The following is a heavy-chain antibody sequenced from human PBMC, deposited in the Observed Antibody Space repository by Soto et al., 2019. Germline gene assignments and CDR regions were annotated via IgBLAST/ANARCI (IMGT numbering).Heavy chain of an antibody. J-gene: IGHJ6*02. V-gene: IGHV1-58*02. Sequence: SVKVSCKASGFDFGSFGIQFLRQTRGRGLEWIGWIVVASGRTNYARQFQGRVAFSRDMSSTTAYMDLYDLKSDDTAVYFCSADHPHTAIGWPVWGQGTTVTSP. CDR3: SADHPHTAIGWPV. CDR1: GFDFGSFG. CDR2: IVVASGRT.